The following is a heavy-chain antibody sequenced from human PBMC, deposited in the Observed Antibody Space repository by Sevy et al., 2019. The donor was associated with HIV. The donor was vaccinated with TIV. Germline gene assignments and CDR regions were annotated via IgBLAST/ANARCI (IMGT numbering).Heavy chain of an antibody. CDR3: TRDRYISTSHYDY. D-gene: IGHD6-13*01. CDR2: IRASGKTI. V-gene: IGHV3-48*01. J-gene: IGHJ4*02. CDR1: GFTFTTYG. Sequence: GGSLRLSCIVSGFTFTTYGMNWVRQTPGKGLEWLSYIRASGKTIYYADSVQDRFTISRDIAENSLYLQMNNLRAEDTAVYYCTRDRYISTSHYDYWGQGTQVTVSS.